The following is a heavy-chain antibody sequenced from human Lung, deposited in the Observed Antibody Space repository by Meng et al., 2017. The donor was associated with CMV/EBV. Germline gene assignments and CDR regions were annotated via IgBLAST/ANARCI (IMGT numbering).Heavy chain of an antibody. D-gene: IGHD3-10*01. CDR1: GGTFSNYA. CDR3: ARASYYGSGSYYHFDS. V-gene: IGHV1-69*05. Sequence: SXXVSCKASGGTFSNYAVSWVRQAPGEGLEWMGGIIPLYATANYAQRFQGRVTITTDESTSTAYMEVSSLRSEDTAVYYCARASYYGSGSYYHFDSWGQGTAVTVSS. CDR2: IIPLYATA. J-gene: IGHJ4*02.